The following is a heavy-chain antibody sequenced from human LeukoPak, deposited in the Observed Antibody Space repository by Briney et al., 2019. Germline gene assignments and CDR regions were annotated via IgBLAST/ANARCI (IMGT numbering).Heavy chain of an antibody. V-gene: IGHV1-18*01. CDR1: GYTFTSYG. CDR3: ARDPEYYYGSESCDY. J-gene: IGHJ4*02. Sequence: GASVKVSCKASGYTFTSYGISWVRQAPGQGLEWMGWISAYNGNTNYAQKLQGRVTMTTDTSTSTAYMELRSLRSDDTAVYYCARDPEYYYGSESCDYWGQGTLVTVSS. CDR2: ISAYNGNT. D-gene: IGHD3-10*01.